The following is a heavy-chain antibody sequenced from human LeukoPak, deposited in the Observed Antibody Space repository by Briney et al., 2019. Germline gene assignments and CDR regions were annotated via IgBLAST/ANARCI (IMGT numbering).Heavy chain of an antibody. J-gene: IGHJ5*02. CDR3: AREREVTWFDP. CDR1: GFTFSSYG. Sequence: GGSLRLSCAASGFTFSSYGMHWVRQAPGKGLEWVAVIWYDGSNKYYAGSVKGRFTISRDNSKNTLYLQMNSLRAEDTAVYYCAREREVTWFDPWGQGTLVTVSS. D-gene: IGHD2-21*02. V-gene: IGHV3-33*01. CDR2: IWYDGSNK.